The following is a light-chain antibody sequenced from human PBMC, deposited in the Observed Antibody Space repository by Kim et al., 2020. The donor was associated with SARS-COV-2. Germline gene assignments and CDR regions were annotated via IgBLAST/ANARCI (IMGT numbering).Light chain of an antibody. CDR1: NVGGKS. CDR3: QVWDSSSDHVV. J-gene: IGLJ2*01. CDR2: YDS. V-gene: IGLV3-21*04. Sequence: PGKTARITCGGNNVGGKSVRWYQQKPGQAPVLVIYYDSDRPSGIPERFSGSNSGNTATLTISRVEARDEADYYCQVWDSSSDHVVFGGGTQLTVL.